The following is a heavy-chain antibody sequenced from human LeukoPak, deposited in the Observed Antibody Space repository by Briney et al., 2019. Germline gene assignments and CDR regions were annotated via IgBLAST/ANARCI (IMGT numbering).Heavy chain of an antibody. CDR2: ISAYNGNT. D-gene: IGHD6-13*01. Sequence: VSVKVSCKASGYTFTGYYMHWVRQAPGQGLEWMGWISAYNGNTNYAQKLQGRVTMTTDTSTSTAYMELRSLRSDDTAVYYCARAGYSSSWFPFDYWGQGTLVTVSS. CDR3: ARAGYSSSWFPFDY. J-gene: IGHJ4*02. CDR1: GYTFTGYY. V-gene: IGHV1-18*04.